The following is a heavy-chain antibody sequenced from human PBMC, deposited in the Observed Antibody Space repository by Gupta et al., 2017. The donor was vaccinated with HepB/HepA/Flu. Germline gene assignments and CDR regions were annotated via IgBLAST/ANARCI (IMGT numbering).Heavy chain of an antibody. V-gene: IGHV4-4*02. CDR2: INHSGST. CDR1: GGSISSSNW. J-gene: IGHJ4*02. CDR3: STSWPLDY. Sequence: QVQLQESGPGLVKPSGTLSLTCPLSGGSISSSNWWTWVHQPPGKGLEWIGEINHSGSTTYNPSLKSRVTMSLDTSSNQLSLKVTSVTAADTAVYYCSTSWPLDYWGQGTLVTVSS.